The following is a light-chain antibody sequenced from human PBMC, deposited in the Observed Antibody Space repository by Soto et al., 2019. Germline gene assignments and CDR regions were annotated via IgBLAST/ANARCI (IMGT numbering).Light chain of an antibody. CDR3: QQYGSSPPR. J-gene: IGKJ4*02. CDR1: QSVSSY. CDR2: DAS. V-gene: IGKV3-11*01. Sequence: EIVLTQSPATLSLSPGERATLSCRASQSVSSYLAWYQQKPGQAPRLLIYDASNRATGIPARFSGSGSGTDFTLTISSLEPEDFAVYYCQQYGSSPPRFGGGTKVDI.